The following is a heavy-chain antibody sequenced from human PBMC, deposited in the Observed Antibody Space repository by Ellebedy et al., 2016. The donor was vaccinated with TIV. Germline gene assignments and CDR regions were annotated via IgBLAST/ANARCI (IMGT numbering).Heavy chain of an antibody. CDR3: ARDPNSPGDTGYGDY. CDR2: INSDGSST. Sequence: GESLKISCAASGFTFSSYWMHWVRQAPGKGLVWVSRINSDGSSTSYADSVKGRFTISRDNAQNSLYLHMNNLRAEDTAVYYCARDPNSPGDTGYGDYWGQGVVVTVST. J-gene: IGHJ4*02. CDR1: GFTFSSYW. V-gene: IGHV3-74*01. D-gene: IGHD5-12*01.